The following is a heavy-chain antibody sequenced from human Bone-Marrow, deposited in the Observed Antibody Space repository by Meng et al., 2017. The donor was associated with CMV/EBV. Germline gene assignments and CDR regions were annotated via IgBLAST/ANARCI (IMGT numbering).Heavy chain of an antibody. Sequence: QVQLQQSGPGLVKPSQTLSLTCAISGDSVSRENVAWIWIRRSPSRGLEWLARTYYRSKWYNDYAPSVKSRITVNTDTSKNQFSLQLNSVTPEDTAVYFCARDVDSWGQGTLVTVSS. V-gene: IGHV6-1*01. CDR3: ARDVDS. CDR2: TYYRSKWYN. J-gene: IGHJ4*02. CDR1: GDSVSRENVA.